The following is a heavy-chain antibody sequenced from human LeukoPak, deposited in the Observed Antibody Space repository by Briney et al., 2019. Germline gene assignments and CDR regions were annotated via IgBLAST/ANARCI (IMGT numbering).Heavy chain of an antibody. D-gene: IGHD2-15*01. CDR2: IRSKPYGGTT. V-gene: IGHV3-49*04. CDR3: TRKGYSSFWYGGGSGY. Sequence: GGSLRLSCTASGFTFGDYGMSWVRQAPGKGLEWVGFIRSKPYGGTTEYAASVKGRFTISRDASKSIAYLQMNSLKSEDTALYYCTRKGYSSFWYGGGSGYWGQGTLVTVSS. CDR1: GFTFGDYG. J-gene: IGHJ4*02.